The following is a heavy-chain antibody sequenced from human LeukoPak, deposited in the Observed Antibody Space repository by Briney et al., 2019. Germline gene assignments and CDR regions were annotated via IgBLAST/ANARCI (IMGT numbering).Heavy chain of an antibody. V-gene: IGHV1-2*02. J-gene: IGHJ5*02. D-gene: IGHD6-19*01. Sequence: ASVTVSCKASGYTFTGYYMHWVRQAPGQGLEWMGWINPNSGGTNYAQKFQGRVTMTRDTSISTAYMELSRLRSDDTAVYYCARDYGPIAVAGTDDWFDPWGQGTLVTVSS. CDR1: GYTFTGYY. CDR2: INPNSGGT. CDR3: ARDYGPIAVAGTDDWFDP.